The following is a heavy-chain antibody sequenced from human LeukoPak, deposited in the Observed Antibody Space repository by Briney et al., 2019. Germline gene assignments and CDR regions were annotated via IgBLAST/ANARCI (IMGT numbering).Heavy chain of an antibody. J-gene: IGHJ4*02. CDR1: GGSFSGYY. D-gene: IGHD3-16*02. V-gene: IGHV4-39*01. CDR2: IYYSGST. Sequence: SETLSLTCAVYGGSFSGYYWGWIRQPPGKGLEWIGSIYYSGSTYYNPSLKSRVTISVDTSKNQFSLKLSSVTAADTAVYYCARERRIMITFGGVIAYFDYWGQGTLVTVSS. CDR3: ARERRIMITFGGVIAYFDY.